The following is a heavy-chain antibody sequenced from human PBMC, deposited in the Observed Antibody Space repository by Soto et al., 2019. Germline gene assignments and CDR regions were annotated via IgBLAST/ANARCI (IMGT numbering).Heavy chain of an antibody. Sequence: ASVKVSCKASGYTFTSYAMHWVRQAPGQRLEWTGWINAGNGNTKYSQKFQGRVTITRDTSASTAYMELSSLRSEDTAVYYCASLGGEARFSYYYGMDVWGQGTTVTVSS. D-gene: IGHD3-3*01. CDR1: GYTFTSYA. V-gene: IGHV1-3*01. CDR2: INAGNGNT. CDR3: ASLGGEARFSYYYGMDV. J-gene: IGHJ6*02.